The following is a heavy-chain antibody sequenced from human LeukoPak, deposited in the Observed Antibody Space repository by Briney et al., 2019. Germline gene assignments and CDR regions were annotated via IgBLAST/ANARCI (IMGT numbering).Heavy chain of an antibody. J-gene: IGHJ4*02. D-gene: IGHD3-22*01. CDR2: IYPGDSDT. CDR1: GYSFTSYW. Sequence: GESLKISCKGSGYSFTSYWISWVRQMPGKGLEWMGIIYPGDSDTGYSPSFQGQVTISADKSISAAYLQWSSLKASDTAMYYCARLDSSGYYPYYFDYWGQGTLVTVSS. CDR3: ARLDSSGYYPYYFDY. V-gene: IGHV5-51*01.